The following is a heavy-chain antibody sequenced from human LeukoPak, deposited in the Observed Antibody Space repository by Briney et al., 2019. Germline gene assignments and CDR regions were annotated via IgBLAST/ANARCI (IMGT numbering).Heavy chain of an antibody. D-gene: IGHD2-21*02. CDR3: ARCSGDCQAFDY. Sequence: PGGSLRLSCAASGFTFRSNSMNWVRQAPGKGLEWVSYISSSSSTIYYADSVKGRFTISRDNAKNSLYLQMNSLRAEDAAVYYCARCSGDCQAFDYWGQGTLVTVSS. V-gene: IGHV3-48*04. J-gene: IGHJ4*02. CDR2: ISSSSSTI. CDR1: GFTFRSNS.